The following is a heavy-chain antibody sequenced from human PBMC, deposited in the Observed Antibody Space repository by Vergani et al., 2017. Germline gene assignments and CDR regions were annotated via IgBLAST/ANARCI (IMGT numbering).Heavy chain of an antibody. CDR2: IYTSGST. D-gene: IGHD6-19*01. CDR3: ARDGSGGKWLVRSCHYYYYGMDV. Sequence: QVQLQESGPGLVKPSQTLSLTCTVSGGSISSGSYYWSWIRQPAGKGLEWIGRIYTSGSTNYNPSLKSRVTISVDTSKHQFSLKLSSVTAADTAVYYCARDGSGGKWLVRSCHYYYYGMDVWGQGTTVTVSS. V-gene: IGHV4-61*02. CDR1: GGSISSGSYY. J-gene: IGHJ6*02.